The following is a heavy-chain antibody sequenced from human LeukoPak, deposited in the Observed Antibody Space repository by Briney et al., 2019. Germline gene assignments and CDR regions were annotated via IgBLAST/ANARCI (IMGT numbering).Heavy chain of an antibody. J-gene: IGHJ5*02. D-gene: IGHD3-3*01. V-gene: IGHV4-59*01. CDR1: GGYINTYF. CDR2: IYYTGRT. Sequence: SETLSLTCIVSGGYINTYFWTWIRQPPGKGLEWIGFIYYTGRTKYNPSLKSRVTMSVDTSKNQFSLKVSSVTAADTAVYYCARAPYYDIWRSFSDNYFDPWGQGILVTVSS. CDR3: ARAPYYDIWRSFSDNYFDP.